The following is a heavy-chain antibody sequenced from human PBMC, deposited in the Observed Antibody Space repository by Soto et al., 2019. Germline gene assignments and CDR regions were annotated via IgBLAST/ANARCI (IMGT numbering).Heavy chain of an antibody. Sequence: RLCWGGAECTSRDYYVSWIVQAPGKGLEWISYSSNSGTFSRYADSVKGRFSISRDNTKNLLYLQMNRLRAEDTAVHYYARLGDNCNRLDYWGQGTPVTVSS. CDR3: ARLGDNCNRLDY. D-gene: IGHD1-1*01. CDR1: ECTSRDYY. V-gene: IGHV3-11*06. J-gene: IGHJ4*02. CDR2: SSNSGTFS.